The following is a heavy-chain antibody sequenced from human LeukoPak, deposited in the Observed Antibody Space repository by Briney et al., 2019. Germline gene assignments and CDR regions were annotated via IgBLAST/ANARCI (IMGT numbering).Heavy chain of an antibody. CDR2: IRDDGGLK. Sequence: GGSLRLSCTVSGFTFSGYWMSWVRQAPGKGLEWVANIRDDGGLKNYVDSVKGRFTISRDNAKNSVSLQMNSLRAEDTAVYYCXXXXXXGXXSAGWFDPWGQGTLVTVSS. CDR3: XXXXXXGXXSAGWFDP. J-gene: IGHJ5*02. CDR1: GFTFSGYW. V-gene: IGHV3-7*01.